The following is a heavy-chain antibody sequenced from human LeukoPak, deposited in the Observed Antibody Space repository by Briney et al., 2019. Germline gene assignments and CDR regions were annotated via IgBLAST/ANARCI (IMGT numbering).Heavy chain of an antibody. J-gene: IGHJ4*02. V-gene: IGHV1-2*02. CDR1: VYIFSGHF. CDR3: ARVRGWEEISGAIPDYFDY. D-gene: IGHD3-3*01. Sequence: SVRLFYEASVYIFSGHFIICARHAPEQGLEVRGYIKPQSGATAYAQKFQRRVTITRDTANNTAHLELSSLTSDDTAVFYCARVRGWEEISGAIPDYFDYWGQGTLITV. CDR2: IKPQSGAT.